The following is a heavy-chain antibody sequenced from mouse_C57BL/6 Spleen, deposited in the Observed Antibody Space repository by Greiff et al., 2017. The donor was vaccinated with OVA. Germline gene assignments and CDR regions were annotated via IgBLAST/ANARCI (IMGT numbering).Heavy chain of an antibody. V-gene: IGHV1-26*01. CDR2: INPNNGGT. J-gene: IGHJ4*01. Sequence: VQLQQSGPELVKPGASVKISCKASGYTFTDYYMNWVKQSHGKSLEWIGDINPNNGGTSYNQKFKGKATLTVDKSSSTAYMELRSLTSEDSAVYNCAVYKSNDDYAMDDWGQGTSVTVSS. D-gene: IGHD2-5*01. CDR1: GYTFTDYY. CDR3: AVYKSNDDYAMDD.